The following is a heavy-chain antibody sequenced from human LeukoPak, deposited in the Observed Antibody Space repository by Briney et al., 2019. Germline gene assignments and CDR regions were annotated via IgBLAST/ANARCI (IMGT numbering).Heavy chain of an antibody. V-gene: IGHV1-18*01. CDR2: ISAYNGNT. Sequence: ASVKVSCKASGYTFTSYGISWVRQAPGQGLEWMGWISAYNGNTNYAQKLQGRVTMTTDTSTSTAYMELRSPRSDDTAVYYRARDETVTTHYYYYGMDVWGQGTTVTVSS. J-gene: IGHJ6*02. CDR1: GYTFTSYG. D-gene: IGHD4-17*01. CDR3: ARDETVTTHYYYYGMDV.